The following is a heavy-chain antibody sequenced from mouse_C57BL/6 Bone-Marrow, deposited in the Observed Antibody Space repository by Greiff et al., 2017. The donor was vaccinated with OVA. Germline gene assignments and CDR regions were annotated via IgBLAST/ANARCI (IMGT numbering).Heavy chain of an antibody. CDR3: ARSGGWGDY. Sequence: EVQLQQSGPELVKPGASVKISCKASGYTFTDYYMNWVKQSHGKSLEWIGDINPNNGGTSYNQKFKGKATLTVDKSSSTAYMELRSLTSEDSAVYYCARSGGWGDYWGQGTTLTVSS. D-gene: IGHD2-3*01. CDR1: GYTFTDYY. CDR2: INPNNGGT. V-gene: IGHV1-26*01. J-gene: IGHJ2*01.